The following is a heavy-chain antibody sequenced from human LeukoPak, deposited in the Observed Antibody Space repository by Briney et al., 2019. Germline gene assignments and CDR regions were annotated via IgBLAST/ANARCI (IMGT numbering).Heavy chain of an antibody. J-gene: IGHJ4*02. CDR3: ARDLGFWSGPDY. CDR1: GVSISSYY. Sequence: SETLSLTCTVPGVSISSYYWSWMRQPAGKGLQWIGRIYSSGSTNYNPSLKSRVTMSVDTSKNQFSLRLSSVTAADTAVYYCARDLGFWSGPDYWGQGTLVTVSS. D-gene: IGHD3-3*01. CDR2: IYSSGST. V-gene: IGHV4-4*07.